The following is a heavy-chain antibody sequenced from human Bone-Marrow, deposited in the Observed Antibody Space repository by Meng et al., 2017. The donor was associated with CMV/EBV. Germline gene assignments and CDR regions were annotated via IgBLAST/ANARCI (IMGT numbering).Heavy chain of an antibody. Sequence: GESLKISCAASGFTFSSYSMSWVRQAPGKGLEWVSVIYSSGSSTSYADSVKGRFTISRDNSKNTLFLQMNSLRAGDTAVYYCAKDTRTGGVALRPTGYGMDVWGQGTTVTGSS. CDR2: IYSSGSST. D-gene: IGHD6-6*01. J-gene: IGHJ6*01. CDR1: GFTFSSYS. CDR3: AKDTRTGGVALRPTGYGMDV. V-gene: IGHV3-23*03.